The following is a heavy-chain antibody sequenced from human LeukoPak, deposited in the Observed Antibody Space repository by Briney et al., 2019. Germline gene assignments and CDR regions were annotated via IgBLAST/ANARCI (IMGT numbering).Heavy chain of an antibody. Sequence: GGSLRLSCAASGFTFSSYAISWVRQAPGKGLEWVSAISGSGGSTYYADSVKGRFTISRDNSKNTLYLQMNSLRAEDTAVYYCATPVLYGDYAFDYWGQGTLVTVSS. CDR1: GFTFSSYA. CDR2: ISGSGGST. J-gene: IGHJ4*02. D-gene: IGHD4-17*01. V-gene: IGHV3-23*01. CDR3: ATPVLYGDYAFDY.